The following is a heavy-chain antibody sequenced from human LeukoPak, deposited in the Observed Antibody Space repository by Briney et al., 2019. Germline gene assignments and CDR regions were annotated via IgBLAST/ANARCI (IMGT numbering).Heavy chain of an antibody. CDR2: IKSKTDGGTT. J-gene: IGHJ4*02. CDR3: ARDVQEIDENYFDY. CDR1: GFTFSNAW. Sequence: GGSLRLSCAASGFTFSNAWMSWVRQAPGKGLEWVGRIKSKTDGGTTDYAAPVKGRFTISRDDSKNTLYLQMNSLRAEDTAVYYCARDVQEIDENYFDYWGQGTLVTVSS. D-gene: IGHD5-24*01. V-gene: IGHV3-15*01.